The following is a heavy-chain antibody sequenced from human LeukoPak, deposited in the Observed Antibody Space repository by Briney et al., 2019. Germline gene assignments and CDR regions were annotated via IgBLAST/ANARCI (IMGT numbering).Heavy chain of an antibody. V-gene: IGHV3-48*03. D-gene: IGHD1-26*01. J-gene: IGHJ4*02. CDR2: ISKSDSTI. CDR1: GFTFSSYE. Sequence: GGSLRLSCVASGFTFSSYEMNWVRQAPGKGLEWVSYISKSDSTIYYADSVKGRFTISRDNAKNSLYLQMNSLRAEDTAVYYCAKAPIVGVVALAAVDYWGQGTLVTVSS. CDR3: AKAPIVGVVALAAVDY.